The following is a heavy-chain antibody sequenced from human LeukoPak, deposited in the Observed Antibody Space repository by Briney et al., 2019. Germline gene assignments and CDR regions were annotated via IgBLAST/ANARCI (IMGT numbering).Heavy chain of an antibody. Sequence: SETLSLTCSVSGYSISSGYYWGWIRQPPGKGLEWIGSIYHSGNTDYNPSLKSRVTISVDTSKNQFSLKLSSVTAADTAVYYCARMRRDGSNWFDPWGQGTLVTVSS. CDR3: ARMRRDGSNWFDP. D-gene: IGHD5-24*01. V-gene: IGHV4-38-2*02. J-gene: IGHJ5*02. CDR2: IYHSGNT. CDR1: GYSISSGYY.